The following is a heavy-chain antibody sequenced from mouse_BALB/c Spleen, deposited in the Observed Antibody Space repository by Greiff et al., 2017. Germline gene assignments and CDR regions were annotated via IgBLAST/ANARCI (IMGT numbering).Heavy chain of an antibody. CDR3: ARVDDGYYLYAMDY. J-gene: IGHJ4*01. Sequence: VQVVESGPGLVAPSQSLSITCTVSGFSLTSYGVHWVRQPPGKGLEWLGVIWAGGSTNYNSALMSRLSISKDNSKSQVFLKMNSLQTDDTAMYYCARVDDGYYLYAMDYWGQGTSVTVSS. D-gene: IGHD2-3*01. CDR1: GFSLTSYG. CDR2: IWAGGST. V-gene: IGHV2-9*02.